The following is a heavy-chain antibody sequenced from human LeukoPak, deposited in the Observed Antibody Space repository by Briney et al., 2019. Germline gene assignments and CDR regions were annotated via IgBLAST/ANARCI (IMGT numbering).Heavy chain of an antibody. V-gene: IGHV3-23*01. CDR3: AKGGAEYNLNA. J-gene: IGHJ4*02. Sequence: GGSLRLSCSASGFTFSSYAMNWVRQAPGKGLEWDSGISGSGGSTFYADSVKGRFTISRDNSKNTLYLQMTSLRADDTAVFYCAKGGAEYNLNARGQGTLVTVSS. CDR1: GFTFSSYA. D-gene: IGHD1-1*01. CDR2: ISGSGGST.